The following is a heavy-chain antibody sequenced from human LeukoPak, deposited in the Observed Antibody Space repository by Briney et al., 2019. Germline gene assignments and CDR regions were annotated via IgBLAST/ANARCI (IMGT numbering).Heavy chain of an antibody. D-gene: IGHD2-15*01. CDR3: ARGPPGVESVVAALYYGMDV. CDR1: GGSFSGYY. Sequence: SETLSLTCAVYGGSFSGYYWSWIRQPPGKGLEWIGEINHSGSTNYNPSLKSRATISVDTSKNQFSLKLSSVTAADTAVYYCARGPPGVESVVAALYYGMDVWGKGTTVTVSS. V-gene: IGHV4-34*01. CDR2: INHSGST. J-gene: IGHJ6*04.